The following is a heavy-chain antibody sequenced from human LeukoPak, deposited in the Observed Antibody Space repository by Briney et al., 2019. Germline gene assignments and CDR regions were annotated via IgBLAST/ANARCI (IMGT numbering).Heavy chain of an antibody. D-gene: IGHD6-6*01. CDR2: IYSSGST. V-gene: IGHV4-59*01. J-gene: IGHJ2*01. CDR3: ARDAHDVTSSSWYFDL. Sequence: SETLSLTCTVSGGSISSYYWSWIRQPPGKGLEWLGYIYSSGSTNYNPSLKSRVTISVDTSKNQFSLKLSSVTAADTAVYSCARDAHDVTSSSWYFDLWGRGTLVTVSS. CDR1: GGSISSYY.